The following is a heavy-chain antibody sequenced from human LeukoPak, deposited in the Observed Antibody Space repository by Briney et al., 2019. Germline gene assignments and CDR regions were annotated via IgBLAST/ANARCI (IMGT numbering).Heavy chain of an antibody. CDR2: IRSKTDGGTT. CDR3: TPGGFRFVAWS. Sequence: GGSLRLSCAASGFTFSYTWMSWVRQAPGKGLEWVGRIRSKTDGGTTDYAAPVKGRFTISRDDSKNTLYLQMISLQTEDTAVYYRTPGGFRFVAWSWGQGTLVTVSS. V-gene: IGHV3-15*01. CDR1: GFTFSYTW. D-gene: IGHD3-3*01. J-gene: IGHJ5*02.